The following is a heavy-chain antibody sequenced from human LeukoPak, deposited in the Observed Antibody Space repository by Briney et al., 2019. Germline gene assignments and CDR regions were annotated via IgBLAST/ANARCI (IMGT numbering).Heavy chain of an antibody. CDR1: GFTFSSYG. CDR3: AKALVRGFSYSNFDY. D-gene: IGHD4-11*01. Sequence: GGSLRLSCAASGFTFSSYGMHWVRQAPGKGLEWVAVIWYDGSNKYYADSVKGRFTISRDNSKSTLYLQMNSLRAEDTAVYYCAKALVRGFSYSNFDYWGQGTLVTVSS. J-gene: IGHJ4*02. CDR2: IWYDGSNK. V-gene: IGHV3-33*06.